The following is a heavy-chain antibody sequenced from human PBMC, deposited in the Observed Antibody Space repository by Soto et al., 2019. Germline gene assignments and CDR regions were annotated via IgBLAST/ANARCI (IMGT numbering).Heavy chain of an antibody. D-gene: IGHD2-8*01. J-gene: IGHJ4*02. CDR1: GGSVSSGGYY. Sequence: NPSETLSLTCTVSGGSVSSGGYYWSWIHQHPGTGLEWIGYIYYSGTTYFNPSLKSRASISLDTSKNEFSLKLTSVTAADTAVYYCARRALPQCINGVCYKDGFWDYWGQGALVTVSS. V-gene: IGHV4-31*03. CDR3: ARRALPQCINGVCYKDGFWDY. CDR2: IYYSGTT.